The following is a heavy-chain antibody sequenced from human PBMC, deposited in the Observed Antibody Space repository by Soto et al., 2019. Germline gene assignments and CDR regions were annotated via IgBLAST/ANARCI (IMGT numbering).Heavy chain of an antibody. J-gene: IGHJ4*02. Sequence: GQSQKISCKGSGYSFTSYWIIWVRQIPGKCLAWTGRIDPSDSYTNYSTAFQCHVTISAYKSISTAYLQWSSLKDSDTAMYYCAITTLSPCSSTSCSHHFDYWGRGTLVVVCS. V-gene: IGHV5-10-1*01. CDR1: GYSFTSYW. CDR2: IDPSDSYT. CDR3: AITTLSPCSSTSCSHHFDY. D-gene: IGHD2-2*01.